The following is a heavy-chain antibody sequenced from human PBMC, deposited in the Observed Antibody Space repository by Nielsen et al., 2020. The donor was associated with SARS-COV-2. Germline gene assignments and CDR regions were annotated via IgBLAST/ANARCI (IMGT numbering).Heavy chain of an antibody. J-gene: IGHJ5*02. V-gene: IGHV4-39*01. CDR2: IYYSGST. Sequence: PGKGLEWIGSIYYSGSTYYNPSLKSRVTISVDTSKNQFSLKLSSVTAADTAVYYCARHSSDRGSGSYLGSGNNWFDPWGQGTLVTVSS. CDR3: ARHSSDRGSGSYLGSGNNWFDP. D-gene: IGHD3-10*01.